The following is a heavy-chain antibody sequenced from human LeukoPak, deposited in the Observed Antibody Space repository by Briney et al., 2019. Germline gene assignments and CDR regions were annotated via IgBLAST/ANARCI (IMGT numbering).Heavy chain of an antibody. J-gene: IGHJ3*02. CDR2: TYYGSLWYN. Sequence: SQTLSLTCAISGYSVSSNSAAWNWIRQSPSIGLEWLVRTYYGSLWYNDYAVSVKIRITITPDTSKHQFSLQLNSVTPEDTAVYYCAREVAAAGTKGDAFDIWGQGTMVTVSS. D-gene: IGHD6-13*01. V-gene: IGHV6-1*01. CDR3: AREVAAAGTKGDAFDI. CDR1: GYSVSSNSAA.